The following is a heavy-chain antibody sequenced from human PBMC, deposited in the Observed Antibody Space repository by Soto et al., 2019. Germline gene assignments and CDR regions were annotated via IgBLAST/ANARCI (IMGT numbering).Heavy chain of an antibody. CDR1: GYTFTSYG. CDR2: INPSGGST. V-gene: IGHV1-46*01. D-gene: IGHD3-16*01. J-gene: IGHJ4*02. Sequence: ASVKVSCKASGYTFTSYGISWVRQAPGQGLEWMGIINPSGGSTSYAQKFQGRVTMTRDTSTSTVYMELSSLRSEDTAVYYCARSHTTALRGLGYWGQGTLVTVSS. CDR3: ARSHTTALRGLGY.